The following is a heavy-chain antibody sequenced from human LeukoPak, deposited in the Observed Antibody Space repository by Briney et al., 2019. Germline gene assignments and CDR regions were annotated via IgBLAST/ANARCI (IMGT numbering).Heavy chain of an antibody. CDR1: GYTFTSYG. D-gene: IGHD3-10*01. V-gene: IGHV1-18*01. CDR2: ISAYNVNT. J-gene: IGHJ5*02. CDR3: ARTSSDKLLWFGENQPSNWFDP. Sequence: ASVKVSCKASGYTFTSYGISWVRQAPGQGLEWMGLISAYNVNTNYLQKLQGRVTMTTDTSTRPAYMELRSLRSDDTAVYYCARTSSDKLLWFGENQPSNWFDPWGQGTLVTVSS.